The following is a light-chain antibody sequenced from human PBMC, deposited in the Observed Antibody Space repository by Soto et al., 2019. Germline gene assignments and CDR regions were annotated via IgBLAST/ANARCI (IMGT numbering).Light chain of an antibody. CDR2: AAS. V-gene: IGKV1D-8*01. CDR1: PGISSY. J-gene: IGKJ1*01. CDR3: QQYYSFPWT. Sequence: VIWMPQSPSLLSASTGDRVTISCRMSPGISSYLAWYQQKPGKAPELLIYAASTLQSGVPSRFSGSGSGTYFTLTISCLQSEDFATYYCQQYYSFPWTFGQGTEV.